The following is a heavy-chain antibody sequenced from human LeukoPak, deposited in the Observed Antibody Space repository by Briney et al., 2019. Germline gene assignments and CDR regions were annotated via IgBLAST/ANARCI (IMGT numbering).Heavy chain of an antibody. D-gene: IGHD6-13*01. CDR3: ARDGGSSWANWFDP. Sequence: PSETLSLTCTVSGGSVSSGSYYWSWIRQPPGKRLEWIGYIYYSGSTNYNPSLKSRVTISVDTSKNQFSLKLSSVTAADTAVYYCARDGGSSWANWFDPWGQGTLVTVSS. CDR1: GGSVSSGSYY. CDR2: IYYSGST. J-gene: IGHJ5*02. V-gene: IGHV4-61*01.